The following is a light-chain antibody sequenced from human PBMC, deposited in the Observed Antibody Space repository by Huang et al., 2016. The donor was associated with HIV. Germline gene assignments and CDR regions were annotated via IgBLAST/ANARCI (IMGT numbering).Light chain of an antibody. CDR1: QSVSAY. Sequence: DIQMTQSPSSLSASVGDRVSVTCRASQSVSAYLNWYQQKPGRAPRLLIYCASNLQSGVPSRFSGTGSGTNFTFTITSLQPEDSAVYYCQQSYSSLSTFGPGT. V-gene: IGKV1-39*01. CDR3: QQSYSSLST. CDR2: CAS. J-gene: IGKJ3*01.